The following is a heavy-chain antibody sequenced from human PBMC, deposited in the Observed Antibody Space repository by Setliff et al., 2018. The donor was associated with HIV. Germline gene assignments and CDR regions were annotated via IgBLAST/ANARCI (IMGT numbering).Heavy chain of an antibody. V-gene: IGHV1-8*02. CDR2: MNPDSRNT. CDR3: ARARRDSYDRGRRSHYYIDV. D-gene: IGHD3-22*01. CDR1: GYTFTNYD. Sequence: ASVKVSCKSSGYTFTNYDINWVRQAAGQGLEWMGWMNPDSRNTGYAQRFEGSVTMTWDTSISTAYMELNNVKFEDTAVYYCARARRDSYDRGRRSHYYIDVWGKGTTVTVSS. J-gene: IGHJ6*03.